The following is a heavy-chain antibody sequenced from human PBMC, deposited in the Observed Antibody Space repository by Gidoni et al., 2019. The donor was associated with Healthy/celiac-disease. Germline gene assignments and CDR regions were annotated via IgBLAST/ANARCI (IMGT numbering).Heavy chain of an antibody. CDR3: ARDLVVAVGWFDP. J-gene: IGHJ5*02. CDR1: GGSISSYY. CDR2: IYYSGST. Sequence: QVQLQESGPGLVKPSETLSLTCTVSGGSISSYYWSWIRQPPGKGLEWIGYIYYSGSTNYNPSLKSRVTISVDTSKNQFSLKLSSVTAADTAVYYCARDLVVAVGWFDPWGQGTLVTVSS. D-gene: IGHD2-15*01. V-gene: IGHV4-59*01.